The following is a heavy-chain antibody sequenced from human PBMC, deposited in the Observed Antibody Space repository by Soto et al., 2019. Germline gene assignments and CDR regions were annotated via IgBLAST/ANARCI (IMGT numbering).Heavy chain of an antibody. CDR1: VFTFSDYY. Sequence: SLRLSCSASVFTFSDYYMNWIRQAPGKGLEWVSYISSGAITIYYADSVKGRFTISRDNAKNSLYLQMNSLRAEDTAVYYCAGQYSSSSVEFWGQGTLVTVSS. CDR2: ISSGAITI. CDR3: AGQYSSSSVEF. D-gene: IGHD6-6*01. J-gene: IGHJ4*02. V-gene: IGHV3-11*01.